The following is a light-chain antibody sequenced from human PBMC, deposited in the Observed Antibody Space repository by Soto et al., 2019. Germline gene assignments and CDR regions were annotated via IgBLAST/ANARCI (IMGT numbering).Light chain of an antibody. V-gene: IGKV3-11*01. CDR1: QSVSSY. Sequence: EIVLTQSPATLSLSPGERATLSCRASQSVSSYLAWYQQKPGQAPRLLIYDASNRATGIPARFSGSGSGTDFTLTISRLEHEDFAVYYCQQRSNWPTITFGQGTRLEIK. J-gene: IGKJ5*01. CDR3: QQRSNWPTIT. CDR2: DAS.